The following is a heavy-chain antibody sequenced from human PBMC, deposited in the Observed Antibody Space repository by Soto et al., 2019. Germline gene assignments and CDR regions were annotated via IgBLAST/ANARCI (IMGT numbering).Heavy chain of an antibody. J-gene: IGHJ4*02. V-gene: IGHV4-4*02. D-gene: IGHD5-12*01. CDR3: ARGGRSAYDFSCLGL. CDR2: IYHSGST. CDR1: SGSISSSNW. Sequence: PSETLSLTCAVSSGSISSSNWWSWVRQPPGEGLEWIGEIYHSGSTNYNPSLKSRVTISVDKSKNQFSLKLSSVTAADTAVYYCARGGRSAYDFSCLGLWAQETVVPVSS.